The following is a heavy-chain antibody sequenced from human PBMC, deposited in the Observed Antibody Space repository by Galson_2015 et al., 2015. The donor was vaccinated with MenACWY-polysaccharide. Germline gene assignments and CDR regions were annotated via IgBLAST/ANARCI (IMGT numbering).Heavy chain of an antibody. D-gene: IGHD1-26*01. Sequence: PALVKPTQTLTLTCTFSGFSFTTSGVGVGWIRQPPGKALEWLALIYWDDDKRYSPSLKSRLTITKDTSKNQVVLTMTHMDPVDTATYYCAHRLSGTYSKYYFDYWGQGTLVTVSS. CDR1: GFSFTTSGVG. CDR3: AHRLSGTYSKYYFDY. V-gene: IGHV2-5*02. J-gene: IGHJ4*02. CDR2: IYWDDDK.